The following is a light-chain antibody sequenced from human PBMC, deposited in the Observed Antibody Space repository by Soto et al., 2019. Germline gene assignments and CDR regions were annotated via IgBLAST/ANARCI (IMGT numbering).Light chain of an antibody. CDR3: SSYTSSSTYVV. Sequence: QSALTQPPSVSGSPGQSVTISCTGTSSDVGNYNRVSWYQQPPGTAPKLMIYEVSNRPSGVPDRFSGSKSGNTASLTISGLQAEHEADYYCSSYTSSSTYVVFGGGTKLTVL. J-gene: IGLJ2*01. CDR2: EVS. V-gene: IGLV2-18*02. CDR1: SSDVGNYNR.